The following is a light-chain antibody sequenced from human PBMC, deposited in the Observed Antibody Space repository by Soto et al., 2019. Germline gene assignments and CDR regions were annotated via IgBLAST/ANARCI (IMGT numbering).Light chain of an antibody. V-gene: IGKV2-28*01. Sequence: EIVMTQSPPSLTVTPGEPASISCRSSQRLLHSNGNNFLDWYLQKPGQSPQLLIYLGSNRASGVPDRVSGSGAGTDFTLKISRVEAVDVGVYYCMQALQTPYTFGQGTKLEIK. CDR3: MQALQTPYT. CDR2: LGS. CDR1: QRLLHSNGNNF. J-gene: IGKJ2*01.